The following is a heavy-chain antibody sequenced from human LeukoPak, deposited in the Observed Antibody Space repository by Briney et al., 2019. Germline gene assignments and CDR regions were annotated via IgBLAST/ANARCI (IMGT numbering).Heavy chain of an antibody. V-gene: IGHV4-39*07. CDR1: GGSISSSSYY. CDR2: IYYSGCT. J-gene: IGHJ3*02. D-gene: IGHD7-27*01. Sequence: PSETLSLTCTVSGGSISSSSYYWGWIRQPPGKGLEWIGSIYYSGCTYYNPSLKSRVTISVDTSKNQFSLKLSSVTAADTAVYYCARDSANWDLSDAFDIWGQGTMVTVSS. CDR3: ARDSANWDLSDAFDI.